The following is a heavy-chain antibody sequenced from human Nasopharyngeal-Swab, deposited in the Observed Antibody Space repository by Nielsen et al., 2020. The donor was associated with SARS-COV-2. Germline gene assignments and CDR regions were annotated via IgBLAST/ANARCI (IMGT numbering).Heavy chain of an antibody. CDR3: SSEGSGVFGVVIYAFDI. Sequence: ASVKVSCKVSGYTLTVLPIHWVRQAPGKGLEWMGTVVPEDGEPIYAQNFQGRVTMTKDTSTYTAYLELSSLRPQDTAVYYCSSEGSGVFGVVIYAFDIWGPGTLVTVSS. V-gene: IGHV1-24*01. CDR1: GYTLTVLP. D-gene: IGHD3-3*01. CDR2: VVPEDGEP. J-gene: IGHJ3*02.